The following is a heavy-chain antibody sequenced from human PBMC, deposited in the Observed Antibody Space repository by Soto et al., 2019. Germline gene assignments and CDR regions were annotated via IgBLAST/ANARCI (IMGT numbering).Heavy chain of an antibody. V-gene: IGHV3-23*01. CDR1: GFTFSSYA. J-gene: IGHJ4*02. Sequence: GGSLRLSCAASGFTFSSYAMSWVRQAPGKGLEWVSAISGSGGSTYYANSVKGRFTISGDNSKNTLYLQMNSLRAEDTAVYYCAKDLDYDILTGYYPFDYWGQGTPVTVSS. D-gene: IGHD3-9*01. CDR3: AKDLDYDILTGYYPFDY. CDR2: ISGSGGST.